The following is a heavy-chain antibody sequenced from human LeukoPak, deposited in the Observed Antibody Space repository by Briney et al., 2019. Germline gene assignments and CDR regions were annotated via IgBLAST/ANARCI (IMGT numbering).Heavy chain of an antibody. CDR1: GGSFSGYY. Sequence: MPPETLSLTCAVYGGSFSGYYWSWIRQPPGKGLEWIGEINHSGSTNYNPSLKSRVTISVDTSKNQFSLKLSSVTAADTAVYYCARAVVITTHAFDIWGQGTMVTVSS. V-gene: IGHV4-34*01. CDR2: INHSGST. D-gene: IGHD3-22*01. J-gene: IGHJ3*02. CDR3: ARAVVITTHAFDI.